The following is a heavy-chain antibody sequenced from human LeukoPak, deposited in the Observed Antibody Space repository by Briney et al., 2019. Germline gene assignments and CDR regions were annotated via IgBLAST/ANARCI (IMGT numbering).Heavy chain of an antibody. CDR2: ISWNSGSI. CDR1: GFTFDDYA. CDR3: AINKPGWYDY. V-gene: IGHV3-9*01. D-gene: IGHD6-19*01. J-gene: IGHJ4*02. Sequence: PGWSLRLSCAASGFTFDDYAMHWVRQAPGKGLEWVSGISWNSGSIGYADSVKGRFTISRDNAKNSLYLQMNSLRAEDTALYYCAINKPGWYDYWGQGTLVTVSS.